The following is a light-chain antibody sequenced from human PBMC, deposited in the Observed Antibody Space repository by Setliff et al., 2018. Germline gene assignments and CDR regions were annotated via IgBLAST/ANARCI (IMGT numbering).Light chain of an antibody. CDR1: SSNIGTKT. V-gene: IGLV1-44*01. Sequence: QSALTQPPSASGTPGQRVTISCSGSSSNIGTKTVTWYQQLPGVAPKLLIHRDSQRPSGVPDRFSGSKSGTSASLAISGLLSEDEADYYCAAWDDILKAVVFGGGTKVTV. CDR2: RDS. J-gene: IGLJ3*02. CDR3: AAWDDILKAVV.